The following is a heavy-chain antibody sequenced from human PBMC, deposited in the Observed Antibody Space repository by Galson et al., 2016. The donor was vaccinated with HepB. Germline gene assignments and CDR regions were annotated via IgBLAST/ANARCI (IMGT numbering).Heavy chain of an antibody. CDR2: IYYSGST. CDR3: ARRFRYTYGPPYGMDV. J-gene: IGHJ6*02. CDR1: SSYY. D-gene: IGHD5-18*01. V-gene: IGHV4-39*01. Sequence: SSYYWGWIRQPPGKGLEWIGSIYYSGSTYYNPSLQSRVTISVDTSKNQFSLKMSSVTAADTAVYYCARRFRYTYGPPYGMDVWGQRTTVTVSS.